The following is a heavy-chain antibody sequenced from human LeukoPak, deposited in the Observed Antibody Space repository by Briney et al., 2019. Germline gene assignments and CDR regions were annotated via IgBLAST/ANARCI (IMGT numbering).Heavy chain of an antibody. V-gene: IGHV3-48*03. CDR3: ARDSYYYDSSGYYFGL. D-gene: IGHD3-22*01. J-gene: IGHJ4*02. CDR1: GFTFSSYE. CDR2: ISSSGSTI. Sequence: GGSLRLSCAASGFTFSSYEMNWVRQSPGKGLEWVSYISSSGSTIYYADSVKGRFTISRDNAKNSLYLQMNSLRAEDTDVYYCARDSYYYDSSGYYFGLWGQGTLVTVSS.